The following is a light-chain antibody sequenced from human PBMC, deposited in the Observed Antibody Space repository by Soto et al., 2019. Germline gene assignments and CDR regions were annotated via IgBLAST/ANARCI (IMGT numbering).Light chain of an antibody. V-gene: IGKV3D-15*01. CDR2: DAS. Sequence: VLTQSPATLSVSPWERATLSCRASQSVSSTNLAWYQQKPGQAPRLLIYDASNRATGIPARFSGSGSGTEFTLTISSLQSEDFAVYYCQQYNNWPATTFGQGTRLEIK. CDR3: QQYNNWPATT. CDR1: QSVSSTN. J-gene: IGKJ5*01.